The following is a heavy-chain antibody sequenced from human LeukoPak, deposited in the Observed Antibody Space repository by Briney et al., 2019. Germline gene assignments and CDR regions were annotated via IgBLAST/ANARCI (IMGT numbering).Heavy chain of an antibody. D-gene: IGHD3-22*01. Sequence: ASVKVSCKASGYTFTSYDINWVRQATGQGLEWMGWMNPNSGNTGYAQKFQGRVTMTRDMSTSTAYMELSSLRSEDTAVYYCARAKYYYDSSGPLFDYWGQGTLVTVSS. J-gene: IGHJ4*02. CDR1: GYTFTSYD. V-gene: IGHV1-8*01. CDR2: MNPNSGNT. CDR3: ARAKYYYDSSGPLFDY.